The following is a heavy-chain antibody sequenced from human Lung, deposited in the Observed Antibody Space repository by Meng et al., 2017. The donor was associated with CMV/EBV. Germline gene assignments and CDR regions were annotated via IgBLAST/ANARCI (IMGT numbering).Heavy chain of an antibody. CDR1: GFTFSSYE. J-gene: IGHJ6*02. CDR3: ARDPLWFGVNYYYGMDV. Sequence: GGSLRLXCAASGFTFSSYEMNWVRQAPGKGLEWVAYISSSGSTIYHADSVKGRFTISRDNAKNSLYLQMNSRRAEDTAVYSCARDPLWFGVNYYYGMDVWGQGXTVXVS. V-gene: IGHV3-48*03. D-gene: IGHD3-10*01. CDR2: ISSSGSTI.